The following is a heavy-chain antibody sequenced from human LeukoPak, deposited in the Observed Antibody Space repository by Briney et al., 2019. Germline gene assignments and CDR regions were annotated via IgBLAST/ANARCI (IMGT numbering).Heavy chain of an antibody. J-gene: IGHJ3*02. CDR2: INPNSGGT. CDR3: ARTQVANYYDSSGTNDAFDI. CDR1: GYTFTGYY. Sequence: ASVKVSCKASGYTFTGYYMHWVRQAPGQGLDWMAWINPNSGGTNYAQKFQGRVTITRDTSISTAYMELSRLRSDDTAVYYCARTQVANYYDSSGTNDAFDIWGQGTMVTVSS. D-gene: IGHD3-22*01. V-gene: IGHV1-2*02.